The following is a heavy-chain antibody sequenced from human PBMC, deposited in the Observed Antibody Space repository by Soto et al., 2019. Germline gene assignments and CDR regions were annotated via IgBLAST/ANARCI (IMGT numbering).Heavy chain of an antibody. CDR3: ARDTSGLIISDD. CDR2: MYHSGST. CDR1: GGSLSSGCYS. V-gene: IGHV4-30-2*01. D-gene: IGHD2-8*01. J-gene: IGHJ4*02. Sequence: SETLSLTCAFSGGSLSSGCYSWRWIRQPPGKGLEWIGYMYHSGSTYYNPSLKSRVTISIDRSKNQFSLKLSSVTAADTAVYYCARDTSGLIISDDLVQGTLVTGSS.